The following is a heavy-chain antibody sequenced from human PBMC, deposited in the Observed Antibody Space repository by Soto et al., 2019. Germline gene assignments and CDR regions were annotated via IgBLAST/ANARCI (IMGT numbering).Heavy chain of an antibody. V-gene: IGHV3-13*05. CDR2: ISAAGDP. J-gene: IGHJ6*02. Sequence: EVQLVESGGGLVQPGGSLGLSCEASGFTFRNYDMHWVRQGTGKGLEWVSGISAAGDPDYADSVEGRFTSSRENAQNSFFLQMNSLRVGDTAVYYCARTDRDCYGLDVWGQGTTVIVSS. CDR3: ARTDRDCYGLDV. CDR1: GFTFRNYD.